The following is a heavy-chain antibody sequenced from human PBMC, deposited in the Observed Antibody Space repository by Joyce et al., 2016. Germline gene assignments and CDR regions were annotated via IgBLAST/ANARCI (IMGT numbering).Heavy chain of an antibody. CDR3: ARSSYTNGIFDY. J-gene: IGHJ4*02. D-gene: IGHD2-8*01. CDR2: LSSSSSYR. CDR1: GFTFSSYS. Sequence: EVQLVESGGGLVKPGGSLRLSCAASGFTFSSYSMGWVRQAPGKGLEWVSSLSSSSSYRKYTDSVKGRFTISRDNAKNSLYLQMNSLRVEDTAVYYCARSSYTNGIFDYWGQGTLVTVSS. V-gene: IGHV3-21*01.